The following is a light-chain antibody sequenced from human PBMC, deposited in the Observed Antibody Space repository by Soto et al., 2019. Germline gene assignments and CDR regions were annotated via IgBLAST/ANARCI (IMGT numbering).Light chain of an antibody. CDR3: QSYDSSLSAHVV. J-gene: IGLJ2*01. V-gene: IGLV1-40*01. CDR1: SSNIGAASD. CDR2: GNN. Sequence: QSVLTQPPSVSGAPGQRVTISCTGSSSNIGAASDVHWYQQLPGTAPKLLIYGNNNRPSGVPDRFSASKSGTSASLAITGHQADDEADYYCQSYDSSLSAHVVFGGGTKVTVL.